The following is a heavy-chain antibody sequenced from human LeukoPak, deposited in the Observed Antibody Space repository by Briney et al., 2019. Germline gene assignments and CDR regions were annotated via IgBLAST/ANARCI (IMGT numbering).Heavy chain of an antibody. CDR2: ISYDGSNK. J-gene: IGHJ4*02. CDR1: GFTFSSYA. V-gene: IGHV3-30-3*01. CDR3: ARGGKPGTAVAGIDY. Sequence: SGGSLRLSCAASGFTFSSYAMHWVRQAPGKGLEWVAVISYDGSNKYYADSVKGRFTISRDNAKNSLYLQMNSLRAEDTAIYYCARGGKPGTAVAGIDYWGQGTLVTVSS. D-gene: IGHD6-19*01.